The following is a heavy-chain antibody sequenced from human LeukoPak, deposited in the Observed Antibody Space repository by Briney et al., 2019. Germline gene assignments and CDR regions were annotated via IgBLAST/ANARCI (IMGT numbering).Heavy chain of an antibody. V-gene: IGHV3-23*01. CDR1: GYTFSSYA. J-gene: IGHJ4*02. Sequence: QPGGSLRLSCAASGYTFSSYAMSWVRQAPGKGLEWVSAISGSGGSTYYADSVKGRFTFSRDNSKNTLYLQMNSLRAEDTAVYYCATRDKMVYAIRSFDYWGQGTLVTVSS. CDR2: ISGSGGST. CDR3: ATRDKMVYAIRSFDY. D-gene: IGHD2-8*01.